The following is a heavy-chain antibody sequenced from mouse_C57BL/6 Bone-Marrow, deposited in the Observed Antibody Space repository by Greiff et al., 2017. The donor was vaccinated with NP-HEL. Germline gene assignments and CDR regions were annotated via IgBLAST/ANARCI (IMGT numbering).Heavy chain of an antibody. CDR3: ASFKAYYGSSPYAMDY. D-gene: IGHD1-1*01. J-gene: IGHJ4*01. CDR2: ISDGGSYT. CDR1: GFTFSSYA. Sequence: EVKLVESGGGLVKPGGSLKLSCAASGFTFSSYAMSWVRQTPEKRLEWVATISDGGSYTYYPDNVKGRFTISRDNAKNNLYLQMSHLKSEDTAMYYCASFKAYYGSSPYAMDYWGQGTSVTVSS. V-gene: IGHV5-4*03.